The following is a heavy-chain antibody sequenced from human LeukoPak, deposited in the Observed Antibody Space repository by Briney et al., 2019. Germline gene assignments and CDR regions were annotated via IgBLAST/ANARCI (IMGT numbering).Heavy chain of an antibody. CDR1: GDSISRSTYY. D-gene: IGHD6-25*01. Sequence: SSETLSLTCTVSGDSISRSTYYWAWIRQPPGKGLEWIGSVYYGRSPYFNPSLESRATISVDTSKNHFSLKMSSVTAADTAVYYCARSSGTGTFSYWGQGTLVTVPS. V-gene: IGHV4-39*02. CDR3: ARSSGTGTFSY. J-gene: IGHJ4*02. CDR2: VYYGRSP.